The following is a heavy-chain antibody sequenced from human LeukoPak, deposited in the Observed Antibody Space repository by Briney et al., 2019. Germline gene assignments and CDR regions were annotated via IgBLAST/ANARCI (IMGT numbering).Heavy chain of an antibody. D-gene: IGHD4-17*01. J-gene: IGHJ4*02. CDR2: IYNNGNR. Sequence: GGSLRLSCAASGFSVSSKYMSWVRQAPGKGLEWVSLIYNNGNRHYADSVKGRFTISRDNSKNSLYLQMNNLRADDTAVYYCARVGGDRNPFDYWGQGTLVTVSS. V-gene: IGHV3-53*01. CDR3: ARVGGDRNPFDY. CDR1: GFSVSSKY.